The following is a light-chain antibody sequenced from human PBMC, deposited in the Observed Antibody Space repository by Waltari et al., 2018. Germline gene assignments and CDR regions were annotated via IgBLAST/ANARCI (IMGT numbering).Light chain of an antibody. CDR2: DAS. CDR3: QQYDNLSYT. CDR1: QDISNY. J-gene: IGKJ2*01. V-gene: IGKV1-33*01. Sequence: DIQMTQSPSSLSASVGDSVTITCQASQDISNYLNWYQQKQGKAPKLLIYDASNLETGVPSRFSGSGSGTDFTFTISSLQPEDIATYYCQQYDNLSYTFGQGTKLEIK.